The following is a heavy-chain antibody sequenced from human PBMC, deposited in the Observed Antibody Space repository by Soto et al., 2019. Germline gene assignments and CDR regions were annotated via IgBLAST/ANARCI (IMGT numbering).Heavy chain of an antibody. J-gene: IGHJ4*02. V-gene: IGHV1-69*06. CDR1: GGTFSSYA. Sequence: SVNVSCKASGGTFSSYAISWVRQAPGQGLEWMGGIIPIFGTANYAQKFQGRVTITADKSTSTAYMELSSLRSEETAVYYCARGTQYGSGSSFEYWGKGKLVSVSA. D-gene: IGHD3-10*01. CDR3: ARGTQYGSGSSFEY. CDR2: IIPIFGTA.